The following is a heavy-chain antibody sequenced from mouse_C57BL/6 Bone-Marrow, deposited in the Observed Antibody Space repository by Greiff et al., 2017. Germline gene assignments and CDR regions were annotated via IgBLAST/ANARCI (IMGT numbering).Heavy chain of an antibody. CDR2: IDPSDSYT. CDR3: ASLIYYGFYY. V-gene: IGHV1-69*01. Sequence: QVQLQQPGAELVMPGASVKLSCKASGYTFTSYWMHWVKQRPGQGLEWIGEIDPSDSYTNYNQKFKGKSTLTVDKSSSTAYMQLSSLTSEDSAVYYCASLIYYGFYYWGQGTTLTVSS. D-gene: IGHD2-1*01. CDR1: GYTFTSYW. J-gene: IGHJ2*01.